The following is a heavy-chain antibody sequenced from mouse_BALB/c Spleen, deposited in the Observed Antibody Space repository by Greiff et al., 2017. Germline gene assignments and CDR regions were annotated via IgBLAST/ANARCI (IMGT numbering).Heavy chain of an antibody. V-gene: IGHV1S56*01. J-gene: IGHJ4*01. CDR3: ARSAYGYAMDY. D-gene: IGHD1-1*01. Sequence: VKLMESGPELVKPGASVRISCKASGYTFTSYYIHWVKQRPGQGLEWIGWIYPGNVNTKYNEKFKGKATLTADKSSSTAYMQLSSLTSEDSAVYFCARSAYGYAMDYWGQGTSVTVSS. CDR2: IYPGNVNT. CDR1: GYTFTSYY.